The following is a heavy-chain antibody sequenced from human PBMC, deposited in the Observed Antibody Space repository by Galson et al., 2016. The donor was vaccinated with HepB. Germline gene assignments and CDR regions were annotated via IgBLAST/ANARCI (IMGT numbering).Heavy chain of an antibody. V-gene: IGHV3-43*01. CDR3: AKDWGLVVVNIVLDY. J-gene: IGHJ4*02. D-gene: IGHD3-22*01. CDR1: GFTFDDYT. CDR2: ITWESGTT. Sequence: SPRLSCAASGFTFDDYTMHWVRQAPGKGLEWVSLITWESGTTDYAHSLRGRFTISRDNNKNSLFLQMNNMRIEDTALYYCAKDWGLVVVNIVLDYWGQGTPVTVSS.